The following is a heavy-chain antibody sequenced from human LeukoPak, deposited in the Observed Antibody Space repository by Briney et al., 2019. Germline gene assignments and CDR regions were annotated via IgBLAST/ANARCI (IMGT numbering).Heavy chain of an antibody. D-gene: IGHD3-10*01. CDR2: IYSGGST. CDR1: GFTVSSNY. J-gene: IGHJ6*03. V-gene: IGHV3-53*05. Sequence: GGSLRLSCAASGFTVSSNYMNWVRQAPGKGLEWVSVIYSGGSTYYADSVKGRFTISRDNSKNHFSLKLSSMTAADTAVYYCARSGGITMEDYYYYYMDVWGKGTTVTISS. CDR3: ARSGGITMEDYYYYYMDV.